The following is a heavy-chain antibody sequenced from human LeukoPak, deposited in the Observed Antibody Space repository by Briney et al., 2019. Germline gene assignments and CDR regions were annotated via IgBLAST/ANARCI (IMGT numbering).Heavy chain of an antibody. J-gene: IGHJ4*02. D-gene: IGHD3-10*01. V-gene: IGHV3-11*01. CDR1: GFTFSDYY. CDR3: ATYYGYDYFDY. CDR2: ISSSGSTI. Sequence: GGSLRLSCAASGFTFSDYYMSWIRQAPGKGLEWVSYISSSGSTIYYADSAKGRFTISRDNSKNTLYLQMNSLRAEDTAVYYCATYYGYDYFDYWGQGTLVTVSS.